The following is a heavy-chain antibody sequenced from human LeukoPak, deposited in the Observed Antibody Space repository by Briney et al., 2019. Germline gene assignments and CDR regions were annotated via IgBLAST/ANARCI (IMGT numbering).Heavy chain of an antibody. D-gene: IGHD3-3*01. CDR1: GGCFGDEC. CDR3: ARGRTYYDFWSGQGGWFDP. Sequence: PWATLKVSCEIEGGCFGDECRCWCPQSQGERLEWIGEINHSGSTKYNPSLKSRVTISVDTSKNQFSRKLSSVTAADTAVYYCARGRTYYDFWSGQGGWFDPWGQGTLVTVSS. V-gene: IGHV4-34*01. J-gene: IGHJ5*02. CDR2: INHSGST.